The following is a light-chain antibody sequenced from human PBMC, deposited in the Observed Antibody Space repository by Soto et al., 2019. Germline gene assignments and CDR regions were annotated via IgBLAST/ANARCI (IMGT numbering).Light chain of an antibody. V-gene: IGKV1-39*01. CDR2: VAS. CDR3: QQSFSTPQT. Sequence: DIQMTQPPSSLSASVGDSVTITCRASQNINIYLSWYQQKPGKAPKLLINVASTLQGGVPSRFSGSGSGTEFTLAISSLQPEDSATYYCQQSFSTPQTFGGGTKVDIK. J-gene: IGKJ4*01. CDR1: QNINIY.